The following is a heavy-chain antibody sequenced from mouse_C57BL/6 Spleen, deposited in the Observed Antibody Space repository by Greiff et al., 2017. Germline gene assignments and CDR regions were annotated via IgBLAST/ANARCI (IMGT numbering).Heavy chain of an antibody. V-gene: IGHV1-72*01. D-gene: IGHD4-1*01. J-gene: IGHJ2*01. CDR3: ATGTSEEGY. Sequence: VQLQQPGAELVKPGASVKLSCKASGYNFTSYWMHWVKQRPGRGLEWIGRIDPNGGGTKYNEKFKSKATLTVDKPSSTAYMQLSSLTSEDAAVCYCATGTSEEGYWGQGTTLTVSS. CDR1: GYNFTSYW. CDR2: IDPNGGGT.